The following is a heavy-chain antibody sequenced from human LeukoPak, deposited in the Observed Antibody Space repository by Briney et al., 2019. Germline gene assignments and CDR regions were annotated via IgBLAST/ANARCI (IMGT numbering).Heavy chain of an antibody. Sequence: GGSLRLSCAASGFIFSSYWMHWVRQKPGEGPLWLSRINGDGTSTAYAHSVQGRFIISRDNAKNTLYLQMNSLRVDDTAVYYCTRQWHTPSDYWGQGTVLTV. CDR2: INGDGTST. J-gene: IGHJ4*02. V-gene: IGHV3-74*03. D-gene: IGHD6-19*01. CDR1: GFIFSSYW. CDR3: TRQWHTPSDY.